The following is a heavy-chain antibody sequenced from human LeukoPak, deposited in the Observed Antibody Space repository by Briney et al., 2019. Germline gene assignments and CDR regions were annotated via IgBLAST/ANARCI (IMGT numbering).Heavy chain of an antibody. D-gene: IGHD2-15*01. V-gene: IGHV3-48*01. J-gene: IGHJ4*02. CDR1: GFTFSSYS. Sequence: GGSLRLSCAASGFTFSSYSMNWVRQAPGKGLEWVSYISSSSSTIYYADSVKGRFTISRDNAKNSLYLQMNSLRAEGTAVYYCARTYGSGSLDYGGQGTLVTVSS. CDR3: ARTYGSGSLDY. CDR2: ISSSSSTI.